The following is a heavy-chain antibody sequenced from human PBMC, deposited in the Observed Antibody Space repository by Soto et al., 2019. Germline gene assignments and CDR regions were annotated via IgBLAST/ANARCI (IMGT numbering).Heavy chain of an antibody. CDR1: GFTFITYT. CDR2: ISSSGGYK. Sequence: EVQLVDSGGGLVKPGGSLRLSCEASGFTFITYTMNWVRQAPGKGLEWVSSISSSGGYKYYADSVRGRFTISRDNAKNSLYLQMNGLRAEDTAVYYCARDFYGDYAFDDWGQGTLVTVSS. CDR3: ARDFYGDYAFDD. V-gene: IGHV3-21*01. D-gene: IGHD4-17*01. J-gene: IGHJ4*02.